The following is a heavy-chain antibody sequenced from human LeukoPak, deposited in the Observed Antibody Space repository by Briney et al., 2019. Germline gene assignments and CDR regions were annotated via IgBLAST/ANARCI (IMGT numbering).Heavy chain of an antibody. V-gene: IGHV1-8*01. J-gene: IGHJ6*02. CDR3: ARGKVLLWFGELLSYYYGMDV. D-gene: IGHD3-10*01. CDR2: MNPNSGNT. CDR1: GYTFTSYD. Sequence: ASVKVSCKASGYTFTSYDINWVRQATGQGLEWMVWMNPNSGNTGYAQKFQGRVTMTRNTSISTAYMELSSLRSEDTAVYYCARGKVLLWFGELLSYYYGMDVWGQGTTVTVSS.